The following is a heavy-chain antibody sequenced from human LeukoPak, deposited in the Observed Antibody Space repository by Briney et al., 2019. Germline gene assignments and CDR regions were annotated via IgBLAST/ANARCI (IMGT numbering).Heavy chain of an antibody. V-gene: IGHV1-18*01. Sequence: ASVKVFSKASGYTFTSYGISWVRQAPGQGLEWMGWISAYNGNTNYAQKLQGRVTMTTDTSTSTAYMELRSLRSDDTAVYYCARVPNYYDSSGSIDYWGQGTLVTVSS. CDR1: GYTFTSYG. CDR2: ISAYNGNT. J-gene: IGHJ4*02. CDR3: ARVPNYYDSSGSIDY. D-gene: IGHD3-22*01.